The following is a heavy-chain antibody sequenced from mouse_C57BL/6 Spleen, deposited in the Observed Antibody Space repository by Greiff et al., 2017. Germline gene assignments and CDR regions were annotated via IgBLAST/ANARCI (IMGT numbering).Heavy chain of an antibody. V-gene: IGHV1-59*01. CDR2: IDPSDSYT. CDR3: ARRNYYGSRGYYAMDY. Sequence: VQLQQPGAELVRPGTSVKLSCKASGYTFTSYWMHWVKQRPGQGLEWIGVIDPSDSYTNYNQKFKGKATLTVDTSSSTAYMQLSSLTSEDSAVYYCARRNYYGSRGYYAMDYWGQGTSVTVSS. D-gene: IGHD1-1*01. J-gene: IGHJ4*01. CDR1: GYTFTSYW.